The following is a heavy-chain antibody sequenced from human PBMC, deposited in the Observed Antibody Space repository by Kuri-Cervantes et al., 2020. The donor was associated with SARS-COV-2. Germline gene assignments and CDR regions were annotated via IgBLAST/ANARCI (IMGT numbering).Heavy chain of an antibody. CDR2: IIPLFGTT. V-gene: IGHV1-69*06. Sequence: SVKVSCKASGGTFSSYAVIWVRQAPGRGLEWMGRIIPLFGTTIYAEKFRGRVTLTADKSTNTAYMELSSLRSEDTAVYYCARDRGGTTVTTYNAFDYWGQGTLVTVSS. CDR3: ARDRGGTTVTTYNAFDY. D-gene: IGHD4-17*01. J-gene: IGHJ4*02. CDR1: GGTFSSYA.